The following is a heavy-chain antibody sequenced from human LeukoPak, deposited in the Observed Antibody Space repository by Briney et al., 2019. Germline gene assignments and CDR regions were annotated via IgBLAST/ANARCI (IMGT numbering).Heavy chain of an antibody. V-gene: IGHV3-30*02. Sequence: GGSLRLSRAASGFTFSSYGMHWVRQAPGKGLEWVAFIRYDGSNKYYADSLKGRFTISRDNAKNSLYLQMNSLRAEDTAVYYCARDKITMSDYWGQGTLVTVSS. D-gene: IGHD3-10*02. CDR3: ARDKITMSDY. CDR2: IRYDGSNK. CDR1: GFTFSSYG. J-gene: IGHJ4*02.